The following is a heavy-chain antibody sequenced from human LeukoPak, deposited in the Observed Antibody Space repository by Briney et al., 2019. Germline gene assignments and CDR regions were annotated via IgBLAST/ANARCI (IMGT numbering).Heavy chain of an antibody. CDR2: ISYDGSNK. D-gene: IGHD2-21*01. Sequence: GGSLRLSCAASGITFINHAMDWVRQAPGKGLEWVAVISYDGSNKYYADSVKGRFTISRDNSKNTLYLQMNSLRAEDTAVYYCAKVPSPSPIVYYFDYWGQGTLVTVSS. J-gene: IGHJ4*02. CDR1: GITFINHA. V-gene: IGHV3-30*04. CDR3: AKVPSPSPIVYYFDY.